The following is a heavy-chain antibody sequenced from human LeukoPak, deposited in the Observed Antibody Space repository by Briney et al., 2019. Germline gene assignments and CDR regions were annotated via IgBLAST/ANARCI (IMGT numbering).Heavy chain of an antibody. CDR1: GYTFTSYC. Sequence: GASVKVSCKASGYTFTSYCLHWVRQAPGQGLEWMGIIHPSGGSTSYAQKFQGRVTMTRDTSTSTVYMELSSMRSEDTAVYYCALADAVTHYYYCRDVWGKGTTVTVSS. CDR3: ALADAVTHYYYCRDV. D-gene: IGHD4-17*01. V-gene: IGHV1-46*01. CDR2: IHPSGGST. J-gene: IGHJ6*03.